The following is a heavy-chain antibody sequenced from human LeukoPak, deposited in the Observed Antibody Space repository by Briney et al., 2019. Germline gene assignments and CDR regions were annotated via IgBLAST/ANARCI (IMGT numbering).Heavy chain of an antibody. J-gene: IGHJ4*02. CDR3: ARVAAAGTGPDS. D-gene: IGHD6-13*01. CDR2: MYDSGST. V-gene: IGHV4-61*01. Sequence: SETLTLTCAVSVGSVSRGSYFWSWIRQPPGKGLEWIGYMYDSGSTNYNPSLKSRVTISVDTSKNQFSLKLSSVTAADTAVYYCARVAAAGTGPDSCGQGTLVTVSS. CDR1: VGSVSRGSYF.